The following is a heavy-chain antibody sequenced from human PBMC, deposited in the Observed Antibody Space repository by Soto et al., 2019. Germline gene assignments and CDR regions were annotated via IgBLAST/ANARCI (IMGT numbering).Heavy chain of an antibody. CDR3: ARDELAAAGTYYYYGMDV. V-gene: IGHV3-33*01. Sequence: PGGSLRLSCAASGFTFSSYGMHWVRQAPGKGLEWVAVIWYDGSNKYYADSVKGRFTISRDNSKNTLYLQMNSLRAEDTAVYYCARDELAAAGTYYYYGMDVWGQGTTVTVSS. D-gene: IGHD6-13*01. CDR2: IWYDGSNK. CDR1: GFTFSSYG. J-gene: IGHJ6*02.